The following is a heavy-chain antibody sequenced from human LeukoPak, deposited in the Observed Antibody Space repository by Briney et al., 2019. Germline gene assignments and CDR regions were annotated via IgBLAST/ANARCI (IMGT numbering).Heavy chain of an antibody. CDR1: GGSISSGSYY. Sequence: PSETLSLTCTVSGGSISSGSYYWSWIRQPAGKGLEWIGRIFTSGSTKYNPSLKSRVTISVDTSKNQFSLKLSSVTAADTAVYYCAREAGSYYLGYWGQGTLVTVSS. CDR3: AREAGSYYLGY. V-gene: IGHV4-61*02. CDR2: IFTSGST. D-gene: IGHD3-10*01. J-gene: IGHJ4*02.